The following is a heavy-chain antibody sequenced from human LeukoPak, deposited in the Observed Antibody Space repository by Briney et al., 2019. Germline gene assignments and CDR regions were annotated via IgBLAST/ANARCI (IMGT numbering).Heavy chain of an antibody. Sequence: SETLSLTCAVYGGSFSGYYWSWIRQPPGKGLEWIGEINHSGSTNYNLSLKSRVTISVDTSKNQFSLKLSSVTAADTAVYYCARKPLRRYYGSAWFDPWGQGTLVTVSS. J-gene: IGHJ5*02. D-gene: IGHD3-10*01. CDR1: GGSFSGYY. CDR2: INHSGST. V-gene: IGHV4-34*01. CDR3: ARKPLRRYYGSAWFDP.